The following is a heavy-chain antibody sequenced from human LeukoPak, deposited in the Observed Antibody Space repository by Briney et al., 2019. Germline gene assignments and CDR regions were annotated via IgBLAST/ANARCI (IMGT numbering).Heavy chain of an antibody. Sequence: GGSLRLSCAASGFTFSSYEMNWVRQAPGKGLEWVSYISTSGSTIYYADSVKCRFTISRDNAKNSLYLQMNSLRAEDTAVYYCTSKYSSSWDGDYWGQGTLVTVSS. D-gene: IGHD6-13*01. CDR3: TSKYSSSWDGDY. V-gene: IGHV3-48*03. CDR1: GFTFSSYE. J-gene: IGHJ4*02. CDR2: ISTSGSTI.